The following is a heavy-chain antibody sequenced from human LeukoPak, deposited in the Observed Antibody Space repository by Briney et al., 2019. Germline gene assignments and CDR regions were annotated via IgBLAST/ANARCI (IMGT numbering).Heavy chain of an antibody. CDR2: LSDDGSNK. Sequence: PGGSLRLSCAASRFTFSYFAMHWVRQAPGKGLEWVAVLSDDGSNKFYADSVKGRFTISRDNSKNTLYLQMNSLRAEDTAVYYCARENRYSGSYYFDYWGQGTLVTVSS. D-gene: IGHD1-26*01. J-gene: IGHJ4*02. CDR3: ARENRYSGSYYFDY. CDR1: RFTFSYFA. V-gene: IGHV3-30*03.